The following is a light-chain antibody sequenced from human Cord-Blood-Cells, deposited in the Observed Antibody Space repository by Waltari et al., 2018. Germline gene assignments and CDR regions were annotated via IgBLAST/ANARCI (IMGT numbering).Light chain of an antibody. CDR3: QQRSNWPIT. J-gene: IGKJ5*01. CDR2: DAS. Sequence: EIVLSQSPATLSLSPGARATLSCRASQSVSSYLAWYQQKHGQPPRLLIYDASNRATGLQARFSGSGSGTDFTLTISSLEPEDFAVYYCQQRSNWPITFGQGTRLEIK. V-gene: IGKV3-11*01. CDR1: QSVSSY.